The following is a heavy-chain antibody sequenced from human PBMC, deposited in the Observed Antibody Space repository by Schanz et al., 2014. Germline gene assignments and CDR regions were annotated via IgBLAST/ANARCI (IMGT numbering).Heavy chain of an antibody. CDR3: AREFVN. D-gene: IGHD2-21*01. J-gene: IGHJ1*01. V-gene: IGHV3-7*03. CDR1: GFTFHTYD. CDR2: IKQDGSEK. Sequence: EVQLVESGGGLVKPGGSLRLSCAASGFTFHTYDMHWVRQAPGKGLEWVANIKQDGSEKYYVDSVKGRFTISRDNAKNSLYLQMNSLRVDDTAVYYCAREFVNWGQGTLVTVSS.